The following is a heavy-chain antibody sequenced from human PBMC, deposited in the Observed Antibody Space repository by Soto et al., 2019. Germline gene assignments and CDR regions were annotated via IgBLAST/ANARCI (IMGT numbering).Heavy chain of an antibody. CDR2: ISSSGSTI. J-gene: IGHJ3*02. CDR3: ARESTSSGWYYAFDI. CDR1: GFTFSSYE. V-gene: IGHV3-48*03. Sequence: GSLRLSCAASGFTFSSYEMNWVRQAPGKGLEWVSYISSSGSTIYYADSVKGRFTISRDNAKNSLYLQMNSLRAEDTAVYYCARESTSSGWYYAFDIWGQGTMVTVSS. D-gene: IGHD6-19*01.